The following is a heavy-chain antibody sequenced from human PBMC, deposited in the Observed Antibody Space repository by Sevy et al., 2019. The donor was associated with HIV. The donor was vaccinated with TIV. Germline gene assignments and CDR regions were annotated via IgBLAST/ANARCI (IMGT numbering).Heavy chain of an antibody. CDR2: IYYSGNT. Sequence: SETLSLTCIVSGGSISSSSYYWGWIRQPPGKGLEWIGSIYYSGNTYYNPSLKSRVTISVVTSKKQFSLKLSSVTAADTAVYYCATRLGYCSGSSCYPPEYFHHWGQGTLVTVSS. D-gene: IGHD2-15*01. J-gene: IGHJ1*01. CDR1: GGSISSSSYY. CDR3: ATRLGYCSGSSCYPPEYFHH. V-gene: IGHV4-39*01.